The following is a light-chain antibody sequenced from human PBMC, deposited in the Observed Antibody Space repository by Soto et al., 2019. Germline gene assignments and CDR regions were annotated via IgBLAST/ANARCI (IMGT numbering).Light chain of an antibody. J-gene: IGKJ5*01. CDR1: QDSSTY. Sequence: RLTQSPSSLSASVGDTVTIACRASQDSSTYLAWYQHKPGKAPTLLIFRASSLHNGVPPRFAGSGSGSEFTLAIIRLQPDDFATYYCQHYTLYSSPFGQGTRV. CDR3: QHYTLYSSP. CDR2: RAS. V-gene: IGKV1-5*01.